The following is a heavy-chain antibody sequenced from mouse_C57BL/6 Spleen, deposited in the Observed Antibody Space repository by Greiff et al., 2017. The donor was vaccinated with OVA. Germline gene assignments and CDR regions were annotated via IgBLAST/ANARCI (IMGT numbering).Heavy chain of an antibody. D-gene: IGHD1-1*01. J-gene: IGHJ3*01. CDR2: IFPGSGST. CDR3: ARESYYGSSYGWFAY. Sequence: QVQLQQSGPELVKPGASVKISCKASGYTFTDYYINWVKQRPGQGLEWIGWIFPGSGSTYYNEKFKGKATLTVDKSSSTAYMLLSSLTSEDSAVYFCARESYYGSSYGWFAYWGQGTLVTVSA. V-gene: IGHV1-75*01. CDR1: GYTFTDYY.